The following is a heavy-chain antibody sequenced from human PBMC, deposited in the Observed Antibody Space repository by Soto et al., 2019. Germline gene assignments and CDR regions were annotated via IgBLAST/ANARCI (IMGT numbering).Heavy chain of an antibody. CDR2: ISAYNGNT. Sequence: ASVKVSFKASGYTFTSYGISWVRQAPGQGLEWMGWISAYNGNTNYAQKLQGRVTMTTDTSTSTAYMELRSLRSDDTAVYYCARSKQWLVPDAFDIWGQGTMVTVSS. CDR3: ARSKQWLVPDAFDI. CDR1: GYTFTSYG. J-gene: IGHJ3*02. D-gene: IGHD6-19*01. V-gene: IGHV1-18*01.